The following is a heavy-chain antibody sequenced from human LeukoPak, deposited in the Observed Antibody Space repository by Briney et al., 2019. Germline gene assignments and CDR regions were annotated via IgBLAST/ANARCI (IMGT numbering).Heavy chain of an antibody. V-gene: IGHV3-23*01. Sequence: GGSLRLSCAASGFTFSNFPMTWVRQPPGKGLEGVSSISGSGGDTYYQDFVKGRFTISRDNSKSTLYLQMNSLRAEDTAVYYCARILGHDSSGYYYYGMDVWGQGTTVTVSS. CDR1: GFTFSNFP. CDR2: ISGSGGDT. J-gene: IGHJ6*02. D-gene: IGHD3-22*01. CDR3: ARILGHDSSGYYYYGMDV.